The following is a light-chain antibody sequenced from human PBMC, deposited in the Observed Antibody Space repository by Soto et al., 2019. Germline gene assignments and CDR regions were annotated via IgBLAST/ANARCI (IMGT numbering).Light chain of an antibody. CDR2: GAS. J-gene: IGKJ4*01. CDR1: QSVSSSY. CDR3: QQYGSSPLLT. V-gene: IGKV3-20*01. Sequence: EIVLTQSPGTLSLSPGERATLSCRASQSVSSSYLAWYQQKPGQAPRLLIYGASSRATGIPDRFSGSGSGTDFTLTISRLEPEDFAVYYCQQYGSSPLLTFGGGTTLEIK.